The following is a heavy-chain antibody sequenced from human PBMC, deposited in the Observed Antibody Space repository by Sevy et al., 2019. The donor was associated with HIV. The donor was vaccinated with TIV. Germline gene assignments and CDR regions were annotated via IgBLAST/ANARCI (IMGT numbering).Heavy chain of an antibody. D-gene: IGHD3-22*01. Sequence: GESLKISCQGSGYSFTSHWIAWVRQMPGKGLEWMGIIYPDDSDTRYSRSFQGQVTFSADKSIFTAYLQWSSLKASDTAIYYCATSRSGYFDGSGYYIYWGQGTQVTVSS. CDR1: GYSFTSHW. J-gene: IGHJ4*01. CDR3: ATSRSGYFDGSGYYIY. V-gene: IGHV5-51*01. CDR2: IYPDDSDT.